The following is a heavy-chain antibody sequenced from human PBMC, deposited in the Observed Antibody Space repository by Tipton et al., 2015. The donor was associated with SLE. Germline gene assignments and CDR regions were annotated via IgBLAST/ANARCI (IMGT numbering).Heavy chain of an antibody. CDR3: AKDFEVGELGAFDL. V-gene: IGHV3-30*02. D-gene: IGHD2-21*01. Sequence: SLRLSCAASGFTFSSYGMHWVRQAPGKGLEWVAFIRYDGSNKYYADSVKGRFTISRDNSKNTLYLQMNSLRAEDTAVYYCAKDFEVGELGAFDLWGQGTMVTVSS. J-gene: IGHJ3*01. CDR1: GFTFSSYG. CDR2: IRYDGSNK.